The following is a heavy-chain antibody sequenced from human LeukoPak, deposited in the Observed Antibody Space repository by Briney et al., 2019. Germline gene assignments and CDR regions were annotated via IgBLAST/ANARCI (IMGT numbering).Heavy chain of an antibody. CDR3: ARDRGPRTGFMVREAYDY. D-gene: IGHD3-10*01. V-gene: IGHV3-74*01. CDR2: IDTEGNTI. Sequence: PGGSLRLSCAASGFTFSTYWMHWVRQTPGKGLVWVSRIDTEGNTINYADSVKGRFTISRDNAKNTLYLQMSSLRAEDTAVYYCARDRGPRTGFMVREAYDYWGQGTLVTVSS. J-gene: IGHJ4*02. CDR1: GFTFSTYW.